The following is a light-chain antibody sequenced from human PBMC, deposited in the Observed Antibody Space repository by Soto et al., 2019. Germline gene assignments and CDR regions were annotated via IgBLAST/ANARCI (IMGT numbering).Light chain of an antibody. CDR3: QQSYSTPQT. CDR1: QSISSY. V-gene: IGKV1-39*01. CDR2: AAS. Sequence: DIQITKSPSSLSAPVGDRVTITCRASQSISSYLNWYQQKPGKAPKLLIYAASSLQSGVPSRFSGSGSGTDFTLTISRLQPEDFATYYCQQSYSTPQTFGGGTKVDIK. J-gene: IGKJ4*01.